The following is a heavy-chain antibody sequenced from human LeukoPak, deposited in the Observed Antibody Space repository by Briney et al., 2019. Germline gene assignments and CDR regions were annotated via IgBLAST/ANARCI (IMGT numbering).Heavy chain of an antibody. J-gene: IGHJ3*01. D-gene: IGHD2-8*01. CDR1: GYTFTDYY. V-gene: IGHV1-2*02. Sequence: ASVKVSCKASGYTFTDYYMHWVRQAPGQGLEWMAWVNPNSGGTNYAQKFQGRVTMTRDTSISTAYMELSRLRSDDTAVYYCARVRTKDAFDVWGQGTMVTVSS. CDR2: VNPNSGGT. CDR3: ARVRTKDAFDV.